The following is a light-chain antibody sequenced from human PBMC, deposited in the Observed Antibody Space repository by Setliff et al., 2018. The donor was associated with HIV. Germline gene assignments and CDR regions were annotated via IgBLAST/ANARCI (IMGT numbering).Light chain of an antibody. CDR3: QSYDSSLSGYV. V-gene: IGLV1-40*01. CDR1: RSNIGAGYD. Sequence: SVLAQPPSVSGAPGQRVTISCTGSRSNIGAGYDVQWYQQLPGTAPKLVMFGNSNRPSGVPDRFSDSKSGTSASLAISGLQAEDEADYYCQSYDSSLSGYVFGTGTRAPS. J-gene: IGLJ1*01. CDR2: GNS.